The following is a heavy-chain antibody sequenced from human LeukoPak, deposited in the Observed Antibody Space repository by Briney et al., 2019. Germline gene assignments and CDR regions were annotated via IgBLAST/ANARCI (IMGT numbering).Heavy chain of an antibody. Sequence: SETLSLTCTVSGGSISSYYWSWIRQPPGKGLEWIGYIYYSGSTNYNPSLKSRVTISVDTSKNQFSLKLSSVTAADTAVYYCARTPDFYYDSSGYPDYFDYWGQGTLVTVSS. CDR3: ARTPDFYYDSSGYPDYFDY. D-gene: IGHD3-22*01. J-gene: IGHJ4*02. CDR2: IYYSGST. CDR1: GGSISSYY. V-gene: IGHV4-59*01.